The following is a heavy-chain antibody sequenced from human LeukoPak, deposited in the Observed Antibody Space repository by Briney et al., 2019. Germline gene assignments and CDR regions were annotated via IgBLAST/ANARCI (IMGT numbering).Heavy chain of an antibody. D-gene: IGHD2-15*01. J-gene: IGHJ4*02. V-gene: IGHV3-23*01. CDR1: GFTFSSSA. CDR2: ISNNGGYT. CDR3: AKQLGYCSDGSCYFPY. Sequence: GGSLRLSCAASGFTFSSSAMSWVRQAPGKGLEWVSAISNNGGYTYYADSVQGRFTISRGNSKSTLCLQMNSLRAENTAVYYCAKQLGYCSDGSCYFPYWGQGALVTVSS.